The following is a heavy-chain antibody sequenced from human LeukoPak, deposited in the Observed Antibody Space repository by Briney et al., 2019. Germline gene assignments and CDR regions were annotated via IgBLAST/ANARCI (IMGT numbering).Heavy chain of an antibody. J-gene: IGHJ4*02. V-gene: IGHV3-21*01. CDR2: ISSSSSYI. CDR1: GFTFSSYS. D-gene: IGHD1-26*01. Sequence: PGGSLRLSCAASGFTFSSYSMNWVRQAPGKGLEWVSSISSSSSYIYYADSVKGRFTISGDNAKNSLYLQMNSLRAEDTAVYYCAREASGSYYPRLGYYFDYWGRGTLVTVSS. CDR3: AREASGSYYPRLGYYFDY.